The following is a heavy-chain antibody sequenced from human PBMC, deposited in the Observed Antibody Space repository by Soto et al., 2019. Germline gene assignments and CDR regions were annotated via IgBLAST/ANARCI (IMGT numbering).Heavy chain of an antibody. Sequence: GSLRLSCAASGFTFSSYSMNWVRQAPGKGLEWVSSISSSSSYIYYADSVKGRFTISRDNAKNSPYLQMNSLRAEDTAVYYCARDYCSSTSCYSPGYYYYYYGMDVWGQGTTVTVSS. CDR3: ARDYCSSTSCYSPGYYYYYYGMDV. D-gene: IGHD2-2*01. J-gene: IGHJ6*01. V-gene: IGHV3-21*01. CDR1: GFTFSSYS. CDR2: ISSSSSYI.